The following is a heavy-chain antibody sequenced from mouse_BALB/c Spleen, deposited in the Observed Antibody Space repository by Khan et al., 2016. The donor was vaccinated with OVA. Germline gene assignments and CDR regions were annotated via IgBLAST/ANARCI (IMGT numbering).Heavy chain of an antibody. D-gene: IGHD3-3*01. Sequence: QVQLKESGPGLVAPSQRLSISCTAYGYSLTRYGVHWVRQPPGKGLEWLGLIWAGGSTNNNWALMSRLSISIDNSKCLIFLILNGLETDGTALCYCARSTYLARYWGQGTTVTVSS. CDR3: ARSTYLARY. J-gene: IGHJ2*01. CDR1: GYSLTRYG. V-gene: IGHV2-9*02. CDR2: IWAGGST.